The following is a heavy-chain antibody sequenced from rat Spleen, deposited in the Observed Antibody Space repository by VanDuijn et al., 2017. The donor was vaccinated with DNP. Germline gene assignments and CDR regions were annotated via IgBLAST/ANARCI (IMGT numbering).Heavy chain of an antibody. CDR3: ARSTAPGVFDY. Sequence: EVQLVESGGGLVQPGRSLRLSCAASGFTFSDYAMAWVRQAPRKGLEWVATISYDDSRTYYRDSVKGRFTISRDNAKSTLYLQMDSLRSEDTATYYCARSTAPGVFDYWGQGVMVTVSA. J-gene: IGHJ2*01. D-gene: IGHD1-4*01. V-gene: IGHV5-17*01. CDR1: GFTFSDYA. CDR2: ISYDDSRT.